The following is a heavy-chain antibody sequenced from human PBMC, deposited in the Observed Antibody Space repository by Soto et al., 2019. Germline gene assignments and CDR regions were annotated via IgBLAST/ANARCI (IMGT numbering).Heavy chain of an antibody. V-gene: IGHV3-23*01. CDR2: ISGSGGST. D-gene: IGHD6-13*01. J-gene: IGHJ4*02. CDR1: GFTFSSYA. CDR3: AKSRQQLVHVYFDY. Sequence: GGSLRLSCAASGFTFSSYAMSWVRQAPGKGLEWVSAISGSGGSTYYADSVKGRFTISRDNSKNTLYLQRNSLRANDTAVYYCAKSRQQLVHVYFDYWAQGILVTVSS.